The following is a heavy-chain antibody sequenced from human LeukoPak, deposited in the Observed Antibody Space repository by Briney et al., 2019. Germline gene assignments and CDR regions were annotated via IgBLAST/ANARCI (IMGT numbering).Heavy chain of an antibody. V-gene: IGHV3-30-3*01. CDR2: ISYDGSNK. J-gene: IGHJ3*02. Sequence: SCKASGYTFTGYYMHWVRQAPGKGLEWVAVISYDGSNKYYADSVKGRFTISRDNSKNTLYLQMNSLRAEDTAVYYCARESNWIHAFDIWGQGTMVTVSS. CDR3: ARESNWIHAFDI. D-gene: IGHD1-1*01. CDR1: GYTFTGYY.